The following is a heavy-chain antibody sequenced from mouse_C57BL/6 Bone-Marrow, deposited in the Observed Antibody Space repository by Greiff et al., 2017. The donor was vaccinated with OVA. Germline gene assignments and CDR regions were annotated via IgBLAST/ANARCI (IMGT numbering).Heavy chain of an antibody. J-gene: IGHJ2*01. CDR2: IDPNSGGT. CDR3: ARVLITTVVVPYFDY. Sequence: QVQLKQPGAELVKPGASVKLSCKASGYTFTSYWMHWVKQRPGRGLEWIGRIDPNSGGTKYNEKFKSKATLTVDKPSSTAYMQLSSLTSEDSAVYYCARVLITTVVVPYFDYWGQGTTLTVSS. V-gene: IGHV1-72*01. CDR1: GYTFTSYW. D-gene: IGHD1-1*01.